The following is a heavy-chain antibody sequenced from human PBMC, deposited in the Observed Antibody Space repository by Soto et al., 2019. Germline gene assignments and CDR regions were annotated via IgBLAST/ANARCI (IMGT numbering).Heavy chain of an antibody. CDR2: IIPVFGKI. V-gene: IGHV1-69*13. CDR3: ARTCLSRRSCYLPY. J-gene: IGHJ4*02. D-gene: IGHD2-15*01. CDR1: GGTFSSYA. Sequence: SVKVSCKASGGTFSSYAISWVRQAPGQGLEWVGGIIPVFGKINYAQKFRGRVTITANASISTSYMELSSLRSEDTAVYYCARTCLSRRSCYLPYSGEAPLLTV.